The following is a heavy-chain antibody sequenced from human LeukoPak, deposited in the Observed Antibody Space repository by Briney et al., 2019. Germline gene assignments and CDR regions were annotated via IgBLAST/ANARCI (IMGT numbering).Heavy chain of an antibody. CDR1: GFTFSSYA. D-gene: IGHD6-6*01. CDR2: ISGSGGST. CDR3: AVYSSSFYFDY. V-gene: IGHV3-23*01. J-gene: IGHJ4*02. Sequence: GGSLRLSCAASGFTFSSYAMSWVRQAPGKGLEWVSAISGSGGSTYYADSVKGRFTISRDNSKNTLYLQMNNLRAEDTAVYYCAVYSSSFYFDYWGQGTLVTVSS.